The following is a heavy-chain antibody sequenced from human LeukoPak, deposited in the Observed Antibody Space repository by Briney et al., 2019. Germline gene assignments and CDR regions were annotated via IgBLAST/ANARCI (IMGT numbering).Heavy chain of an antibody. J-gene: IGHJ4*02. CDR3: ARCPWLRDGQGAYYFDY. CDR2: IIPIFGTA. V-gene: IGHV1-69*06. CDR1: GGTFISYA. D-gene: IGHD5-12*01. Sequence: GASVKVSCKASGGTFISYAISWVRQAPAQGLEWMGGIIPIFGTANYAQKFQRRVTLPADNSTSTAYMELRSLRSEDTAVYYCARCPWLRDGQGAYYFDYWGEGTLVTVSS.